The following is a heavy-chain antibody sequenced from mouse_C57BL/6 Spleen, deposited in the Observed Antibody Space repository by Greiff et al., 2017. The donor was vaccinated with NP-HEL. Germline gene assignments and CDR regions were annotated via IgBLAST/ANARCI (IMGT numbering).Heavy chain of an antibody. D-gene: IGHD2-1*01. CDR3: AREEYYGNYVDY. CDR2: ISDGGSYT. V-gene: IGHV5-4*01. J-gene: IGHJ2*01. CDR1: GFTFSSYA. Sequence: EVKVVESGGGLVKPGGSLKLSCAASGFTFSSYAMSWVRQTPEKRLEWVATISDGGSYTYYPDNVKGRFTISRDNAKNNLYLQMSHLKSEDTAMYYCAREEYYGNYVDYWGQGTTLTVSS.